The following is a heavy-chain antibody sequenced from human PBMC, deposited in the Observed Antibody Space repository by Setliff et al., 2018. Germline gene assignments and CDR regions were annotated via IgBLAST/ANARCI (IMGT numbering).Heavy chain of an antibody. CDR3: ARSDHLVVDGFDV. V-gene: IGHV1-2*04. D-gene: IGHD3-16*01. J-gene: IGHJ3*01. CDR1: GYAFTDNY. Sequence: ASVKVSCKTSGYAFTDNYIHWVRQAPGQGLEWMGWINPKTGGTNLAQKFQGWVSMTRDTSITIAYMELSRLTSDDMAVYFCARSDHLVVDGFDVWGQGTMVTVSS. CDR2: INPKTGGT.